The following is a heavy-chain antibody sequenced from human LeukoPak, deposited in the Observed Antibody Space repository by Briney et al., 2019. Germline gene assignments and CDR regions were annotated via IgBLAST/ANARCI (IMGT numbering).Heavy chain of an antibody. CDR1: GYTFTSYD. D-gene: IGHD6-19*01. CDR2: MNPNSGNT. V-gene: IGHV1-8*01. Sequence: ASVKVSCKASGYTFTSYDINWVRQATGQGLEWMGWMNPNSGNTGYAQKFQGRVTMTRNTSISTAYMELSSLRSEDTAVYYCARVSSRAVAGFGAKDYWGQGTLATVSS. CDR3: ARVSSRAVAGFGAKDY. J-gene: IGHJ4*02.